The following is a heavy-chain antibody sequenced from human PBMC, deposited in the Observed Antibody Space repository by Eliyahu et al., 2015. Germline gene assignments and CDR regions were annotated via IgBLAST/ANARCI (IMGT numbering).Heavy chain of an antibody. V-gene: IGHV3-30*18. J-gene: IGHJ5*02. CDR3: AKAGGIVSTPFDP. CDR1: GFTFRSYG. D-gene: IGHD2-15*01. Sequence: QVQLVESGGGVVQPGRSLRLSCAVSGFTFRSYGMHWVRQGPGKGLEWVAVTSHDENYKFYADSVKGRFTISRDNSKNTLYLQMNSLRVEDTAVYYCAKAGGIVSTPFDPWGQGTLVTVSS. CDR2: TSHDENYK.